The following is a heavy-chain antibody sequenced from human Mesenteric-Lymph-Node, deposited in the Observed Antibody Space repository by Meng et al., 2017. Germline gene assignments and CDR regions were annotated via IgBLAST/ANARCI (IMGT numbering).Heavy chain of an antibody. CDR2: ISGSGGNT. CDR3: AKAGLPYSYGDFDY. CDR1: GFTFSDHA. V-gene: IGHV3-23*01. D-gene: IGHD5-18*01. J-gene: IGHJ4*02. Sequence: GESLKISCTASGFTFSDHALGWVRQAPGKGLEWVSTISGSGGNTYYADSVKGRFTISRDNSERTLYLQMNSLRAEDTAVYYCAKAGLPYSYGDFDYWGQGTLVTVSS.